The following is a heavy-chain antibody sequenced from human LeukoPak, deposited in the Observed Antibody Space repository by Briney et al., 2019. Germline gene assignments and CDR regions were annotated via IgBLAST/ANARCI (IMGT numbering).Heavy chain of an antibody. V-gene: IGHV3-48*01. J-gene: IGHJ4*02. Sequence: GESLRLSCAASGFTLSSYSMNWVRQAPGKGLEWVSYISSSSGTIYYADSVKGRFTVSRDNAKDSLYLQMNSLRAEDTAVYYCARDRGGSYYVDYWGQGTLVTVSS. CDR1: GFTLSSYS. CDR2: ISSSSGTI. D-gene: IGHD3-10*01. CDR3: ARDRGGSYYVDY.